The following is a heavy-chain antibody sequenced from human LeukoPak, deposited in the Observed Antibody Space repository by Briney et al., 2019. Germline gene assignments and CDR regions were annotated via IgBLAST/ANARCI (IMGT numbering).Heavy chain of an antibody. J-gene: IGHJ4*02. CDR1: GGTFSSYS. Sequence: ASVKVSCKASGGTFSSYSINWVRQAPGQGLEWMGGIVPIFGSANYAQKFQGRVTITADESTSTAYMELSSLRSDDTAVYYCASQKWLQLYYFDYWGQGTLITVSS. CDR3: ASQKWLQLYYFDY. CDR2: IVPIFGSA. D-gene: IGHD5-24*01. V-gene: IGHV1-69*13.